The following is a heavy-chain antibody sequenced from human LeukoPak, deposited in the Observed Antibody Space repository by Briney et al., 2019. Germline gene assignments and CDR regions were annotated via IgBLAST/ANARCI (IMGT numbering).Heavy chain of an antibody. CDR1: GYTFPSYD. CDR2: MNPNSGNT. V-gene: IGHV1-8*01. Sequence: ASVKVSCKAYGYTFPSYDINWVRQDTGQGLEWMGWMNPNSGNTGYAQKFQGRVTMTRTTSISTAYMELSSPRSEDTAVYYCARGYYYDSSGYLPWGQGTLVTVSS. J-gene: IGHJ5*02. CDR3: ARGYYYDSSGYLP. D-gene: IGHD3-22*01.